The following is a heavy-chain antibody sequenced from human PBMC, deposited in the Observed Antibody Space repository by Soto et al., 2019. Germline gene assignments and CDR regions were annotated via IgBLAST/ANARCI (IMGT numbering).Heavy chain of an antibody. D-gene: IGHD5-18*01. J-gene: IGHJ4*02. Sequence: SETLSLTCAVSGHSISSGFYYWGWVRQPPGKGLEWIGRIYHTESTYYNPALKSRVTMSVDTSKNQLSLKLSSMTAADTAVYFCARDGYSYSVRFFDYWGQGTRVTVSS. CDR1: GHSISSGFYY. CDR2: IYHTEST. V-gene: IGHV4-38-2*02. CDR3: ARDGYSYSVRFFDY.